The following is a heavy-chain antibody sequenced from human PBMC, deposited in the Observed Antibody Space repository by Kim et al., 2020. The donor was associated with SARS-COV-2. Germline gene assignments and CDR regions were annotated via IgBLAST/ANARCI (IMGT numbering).Heavy chain of an antibody. CDR1: GFTFSSYA. Sequence: GGSLRLSCAASGFTFSSYAMSWVRQAPGKGLEWVSAISGSGGSTYYADSVKGRFTISRDNSKNTLYLQMNSLRAEDTAVYYCATPGGDQQLVRGGYFQHWGQGSLVSVAS. CDR2: ISGSGGST. D-gene: IGHD6-13*01. V-gene: IGHV3-23*01. CDR3: ATPGGDQQLVRGGYFQH. J-gene: IGHJ1*01.